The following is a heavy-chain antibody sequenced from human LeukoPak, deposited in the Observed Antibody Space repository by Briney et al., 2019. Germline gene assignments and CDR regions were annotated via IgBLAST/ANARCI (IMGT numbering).Heavy chain of an antibody. Sequence: GGSLRLSCAASGFTFSSYWMTWVRQAPGKGLEWVANIKLDGSEIYYLDSVKGRFTISRDNAKNALYLQMNSLRAEDTAVYFCAREAHTFDYWGQGTLVTVYS. J-gene: IGHJ4*02. CDR3: AREAHTFDY. V-gene: IGHV3-7*01. CDR1: GFTFSSYW. CDR2: IKLDGSEI.